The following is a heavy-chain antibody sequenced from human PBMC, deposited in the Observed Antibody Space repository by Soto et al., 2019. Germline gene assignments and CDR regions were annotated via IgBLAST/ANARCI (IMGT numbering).Heavy chain of an antibody. CDR1: GYTFTGYF. V-gene: IGHV1-2*04. CDR2: INPNSGGT. D-gene: IGHD1-7*01. J-gene: IGHJ6*02. CDR3: ARDGNYARLDYGLDV. Sequence: VASVKVSFKASGYTFTGYFVHWVRQAPGQGLGWMGWINPNSGGTNYAKKFQDWVTLTRDTSTTTVYMELSSLSSADTAVYYCARDGNYARLDYGLDVWGQGTSDTGS.